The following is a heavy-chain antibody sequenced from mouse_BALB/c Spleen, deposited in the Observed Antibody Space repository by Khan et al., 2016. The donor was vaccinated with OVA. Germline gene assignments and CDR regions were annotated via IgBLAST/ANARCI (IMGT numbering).Heavy chain of an antibody. V-gene: IGHV7-3*02. Sequence: EVELVESGGGLVQPGGSLRLSCTTSEFTFTDYYMSWVRQPPGEALAWLGFIRNKANGYTTAYSASVKGRFTISRNNSQSILLLQMNTLRAENSATYYCARYGGSLALDYWGQGTSVTVSS. CDR2: IRNKANGYTT. J-gene: IGHJ4*01. CDR1: EFTFTDYY. CDR3: ARYGGSLALDY.